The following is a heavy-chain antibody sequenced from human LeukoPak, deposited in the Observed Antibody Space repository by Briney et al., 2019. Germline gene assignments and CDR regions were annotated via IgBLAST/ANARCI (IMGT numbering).Heavy chain of an antibody. D-gene: IGHD3-22*01. V-gene: IGHV1-69*04. Sequence: SVKVSCKASGGTFSSYTISWVRQAPGQGLEWMASIIPILGIANYAQKFQGRVTITADKSTSTAYMELSSLRTEDTAVYYCARDEQVTTIVVVDYYYGMDVWGQGTTVTVSS. CDR1: GGTFSSYT. CDR2: IIPILGIA. CDR3: ARDEQVTTIVVVDYYYGMDV. J-gene: IGHJ6*02.